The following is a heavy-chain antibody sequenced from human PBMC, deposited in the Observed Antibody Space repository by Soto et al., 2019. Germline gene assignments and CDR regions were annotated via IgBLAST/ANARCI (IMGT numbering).Heavy chain of an antibody. CDR2: FDGSVGHT. D-gene: IGHD6-19*01. CDR1: RFSFSSYT. V-gene: IGHV3-23*01. CDR3: AKHLHYDSGCPLHD. Sequence: XGSLRLSCAASRFSFSSYTVSWVRQAPGKGLEWVSVFDGSVGHTYYTNSVKGRFTISNDNSKNTLFLQMNSLKAEDTAVYFCAKHLHYDSGCPLHDWGQGTLVTVSS. J-gene: IGHJ4*02.